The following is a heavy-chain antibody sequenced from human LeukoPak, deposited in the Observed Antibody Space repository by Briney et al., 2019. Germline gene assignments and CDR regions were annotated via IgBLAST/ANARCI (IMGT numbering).Heavy chain of an antibody. CDR3: AKGHTYGMT. D-gene: IGHD5-18*01. CDR1: GFTFSDFY. V-gene: IGHV3-11*01. J-gene: IGHJ1*01. CDR2: IGPTGSPT. Sequence: PGGSLRLSCAASGFTFSDFYMSWLRLTPGKGLEWVSYIGPTGSPTDYADSVKGRLTVSRDNAKDTLYLQMNNLGVEDTAVYYCAKGHTYGMTWGQGTLVTVSS.